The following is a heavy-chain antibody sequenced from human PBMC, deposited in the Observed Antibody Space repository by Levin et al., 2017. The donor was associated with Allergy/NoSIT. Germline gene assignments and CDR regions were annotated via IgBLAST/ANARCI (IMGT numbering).Heavy chain of an antibody. J-gene: IGHJ4*02. CDR3: ARGPPPYYHSDYYGSGSYYS. CDR2: IYHSGST. Sequence: SCAVSGGSISSSNWWSWVRQPPGKGLEWIGEIYHSGSTNYNPSLKSRVTISVDKSKNQFSLKLSSVTAADTAVYYCARGPPPYYHSDYYGSGSYYSWGQGTLVTVSS. V-gene: IGHV4-4*02. CDR1: GGSISSSNW. D-gene: IGHD3-10*01.